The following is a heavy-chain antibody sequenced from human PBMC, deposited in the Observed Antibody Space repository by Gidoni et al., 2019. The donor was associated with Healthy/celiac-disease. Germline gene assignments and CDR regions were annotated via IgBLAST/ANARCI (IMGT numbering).Heavy chain of an antibody. CDR1: GGSISRSSYY. CDR3: ARDYDSSGYYYGTPIAFDI. J-gene: IGHJ3*02. V-gene: IGHV4-39*07. D-gene: IGHD3-22*01. CDR2: IYYSGST. Sequence: QLQLQESGPGLVKPSETLSLTCTVSGGSISRSSYYWGWSRQPPGKGLEWIGSIYYSGSTYYNPSLKSRVTISVDTSKNQFSLKLSSVTAADTAVYYCARDYDSSGYYYGTPIAFDIWGQGTMVTVSS.